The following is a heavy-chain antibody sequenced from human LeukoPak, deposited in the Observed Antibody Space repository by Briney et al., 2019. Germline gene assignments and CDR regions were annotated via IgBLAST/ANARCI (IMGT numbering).Heavy chain of an antibody. Sequence: SVKVSCKASGGTFSSYTISWVRQAPGQGREWMGSIIPILGIANYVQKFQGGVTITAEKSSRTAYMERSGQSEEYRAVGYCARDSRATTLDCRGQATMATVSS. J-gene: IGHJ4*02. CDR2: IIPILGIA. V-gene: IGHV1-69*04. D-gene: IGHD1-26*01. CDR3: ARDSRATTLDC. CDR1: GGTFSSYT.